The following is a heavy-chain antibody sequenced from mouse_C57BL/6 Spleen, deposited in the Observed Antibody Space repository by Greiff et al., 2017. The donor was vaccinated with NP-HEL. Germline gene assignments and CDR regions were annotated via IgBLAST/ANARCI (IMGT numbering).Heavy chain of an antibody. D-gene: IGHD1-1*01. Sequence: VQLQQPGTELVKPGASVKLSCKASGYTFTSYWMHWVKQRPGQGLEWIGNINPSNGGTNYNEKVKSKATLTVDKSSSTAYMQLTSLTSEDSAVYYCARHSGSSHYYAMDYWGQGTSLTVSS. V-gene: IGHV1-53*01. CDR3: ARHSGSSHYYAMDY. J-gene: IGHJ4*01. CDR1: GYTFTSYW. CDR2: INPSNGGT.